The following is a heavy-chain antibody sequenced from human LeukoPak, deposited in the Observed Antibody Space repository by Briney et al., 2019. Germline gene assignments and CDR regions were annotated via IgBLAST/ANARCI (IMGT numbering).Heavy chain of an antibody. D-gene: IGHD3-16*01. J-gene: IGHJ4*02. CDR1: GDSISSGAYY. Sequence: KTSETLSLTCTVSGDSISSGAYYWTWVRQYPGTGLEWIGYISHIGTTYNNPSLKSRVTMSVDTSKNQFSLKLSSVTAADTAVYYCARRRDYDYVWGSSSFDYWGQGTLVTVSS. CDR3: ARRRDYDYVWGSSSFDY. CDR2: ISHIGTT. V-gene: IGHV4-30-4*08.